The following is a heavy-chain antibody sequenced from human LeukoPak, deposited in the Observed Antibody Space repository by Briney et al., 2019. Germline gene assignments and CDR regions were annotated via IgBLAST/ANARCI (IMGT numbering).Heavy chain of an antibody. CDR3: ARVRYGSGSLYYYYYYMDV. D-gene: IGHD3-10*01. J-gene: IGHJ6*03. Sequence: PSETLSLTCTVSGGSISTYYWNWIRQPPGKGLEYIGYIYYSGSTNHNPSLKSRVTMSVDTSKNQFSLKLSSVTAADTAVYYCARVRYGSGSLYYYYYYMDVWGKGTTVTISS. V-gene: IGHV4-59*08. CDR1: GGSISTYY. CDR2: IYYSGST.